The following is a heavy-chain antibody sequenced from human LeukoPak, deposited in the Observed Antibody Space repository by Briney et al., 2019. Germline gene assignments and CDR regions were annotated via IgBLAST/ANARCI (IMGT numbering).Heavy chain of an antibody. V-gene: IGHV3-21*06. Sequence: GGSLRLSCAASGFTFSTYNMNWVRQAPGKGLEWVSSITSGGGYTYYADSVKGRFTTSRDNAKNSLSLRLDSLRAEDTAVYYCARGHYDVLTSSYKWTPDYWGQGTLVTVSS. CDR3: ARGHYDVLTSSYKWTPDY. D-gene: IGHD3-9*01. CDR2: ITSGGGYT. J-gene: IGHJ4*02. CDR1: GFTFSTYN.